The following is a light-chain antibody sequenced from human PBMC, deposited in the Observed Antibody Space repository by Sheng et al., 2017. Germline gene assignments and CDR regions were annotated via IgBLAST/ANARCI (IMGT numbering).Light chain of an antibody. Sequence: IQLTQSPSSLSASVGDRVTITCRASQGISTYLAWYQQKPGKAPNLLIYAASTLQSGVPPRFSGSGSGTDFTLTISSLQPEDFATYYCQQANSFPLTFGGGTNVEIK. CDR3: QQANSFPLT. CDR2: AAS. J-gene: IGKJ4*01. V-gene: IGKV1-9*01. CDR1: QGISTY.